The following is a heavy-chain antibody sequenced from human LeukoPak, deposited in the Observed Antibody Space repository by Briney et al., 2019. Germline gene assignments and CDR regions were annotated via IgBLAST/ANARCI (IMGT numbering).Heavy chain of an antibody. CDR1: GYTFTSYY. Sequence: ASVKVSCKASGYTFTSYYMHWVRQAPEQGLEWMGIINPSGGSTSYAQKFQGRVTMTRDTSTSTVYMELSSLRSEDTAVYYCARGPGGYYDSSGLYYFDYWGQGTLVTVSS. CDR2: INPSGGST. V-gene: IGHV1-46*03. J-gene: IGHJ4*02. CDR3: ARGPGGYYDSSGLYYFDY. D-gene: IGHD3-22*01.